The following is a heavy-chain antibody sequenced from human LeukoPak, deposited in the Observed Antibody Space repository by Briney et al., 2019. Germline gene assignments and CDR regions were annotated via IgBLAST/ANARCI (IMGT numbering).Heavy chain of an antibody. CDR2: ISYDGSNK. J-gene: IGHJ4*02. D-gene: IGHD3-22*01. Sequence: GGSLRLSCAASGFTFNTYAMHWVRQAPGKGLEWVAVISYDGSNKYYADSVEGRFTISRDNSMNTLYLQMSSLRTEDTAVYYCAREPPNEYYYDSSGYYTYWGQGTLVTVSS. V-gene: IGHV3-30-3*01. CDR1: GFTFNTYA. CDR3: AREPPNEYYYDSSGYYTY.